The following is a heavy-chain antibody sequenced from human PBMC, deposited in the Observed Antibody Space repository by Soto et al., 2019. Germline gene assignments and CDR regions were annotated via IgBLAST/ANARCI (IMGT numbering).Heavy chain of an antibody. Sequence: QVQLVQSGAEVKKPGASVKVSCKASGYTFTSYGISWVRQDPGQGLEWMGWISAYNGNTNYAQKLQGRVTMTTDTSASTAYMELRSLRSDDTAVYYCASGCSGGSCYLGFDPWGQGTLVTVSS. V-gene: IGHV1-18*01. J-gene: IGHJ5*02. CDR2: ISAYNGNT. CDR3: ASGCSGGSCYLGFDP. CDR1: GYTFTSYG. D-gene: IGHD2-15*01.